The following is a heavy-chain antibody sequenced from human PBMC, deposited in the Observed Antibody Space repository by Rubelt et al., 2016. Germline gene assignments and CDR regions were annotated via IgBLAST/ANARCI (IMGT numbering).Heavy chain of an antibody. J-gene: IGHJ4*02. V-gene: IGHV3-7*01. CDR3: ARDRGRREDY. Sequence: QLVESGGGVVQPGKSLRLSCAASGFTFSSYAMHWVRQAPGKGLEWVANINQDGSEKYYVDSVKGRFSISRDNSKNSLYLQMNSLRVEDTAVYYCARDRGRREDYWGQGSLVTVSS. CDR1: GFTFSSYA. D-gene: IGHD3-10*01. CDR2: INQDGSEK.